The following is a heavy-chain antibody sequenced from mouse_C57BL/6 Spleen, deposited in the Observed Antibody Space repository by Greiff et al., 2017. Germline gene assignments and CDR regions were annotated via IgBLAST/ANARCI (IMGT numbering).Heavy chain of an antibody. CDR3: ARQMGGKVGYYAMDY. J-gene: IGHJ4*01. V-gene: IGHV5-9*01. Sequence: EVKVEESGGGLVKPGGSLKLSCAASGFTFSSYTMSWVRQTPEKRLEWVATISGGGGNTYYPDSVKGRFTISRDNAKNTLYLQMSSLRSEDTALYYCARQMGGKVGYYAMDYWGQGTSVTVSS. CDR1: GFTFSSYT. CDR2: ISGGGGNT. D-gene: IGHD1-1*02.